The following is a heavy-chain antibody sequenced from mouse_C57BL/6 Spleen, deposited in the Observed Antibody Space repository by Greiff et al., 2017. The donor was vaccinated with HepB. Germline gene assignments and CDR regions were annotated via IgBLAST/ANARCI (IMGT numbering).Heavy chain of an antibody. Sequence: VQLQQSGAELMKPGASVKLSCKATGYTFTGYWIEWVKQRPGHGLEWIGENLPGSGSTNYNEKFKGKATFTADTSSNTAYMQLSSLTTEVSAIYYCAIPLYGLWFAYWGQGTLVTVSA. CDR2: NLPGSGST. V-gene: IGHV1-9*01. D-gene: IGHD1-1*02. CDR3: AIPLYGLWFAY. CDR1: GYTFTGYW. J-gene: IGHJ3*01.